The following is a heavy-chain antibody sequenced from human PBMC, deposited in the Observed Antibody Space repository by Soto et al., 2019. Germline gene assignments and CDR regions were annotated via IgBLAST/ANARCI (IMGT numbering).Heavy chain of an antibody. CDR3: ASHKSARQWLVQY. D-gene: IGHD6-19*01. V-gene: IGHV3-48*01. CDR2: ISSSSSTI. CDR1: GFTFSSYS. J-gene: IGHJ4*02. Sequence: GGSLRLSCAASGFTFSSYSMNWVRQAPGKGLEWVSYISSSSSTIYYADSVKGRFTISRDNAKNSLYLQMNSLRAEDTAVYYCASHKSARQWLVQYWGQGTLVTVSS.